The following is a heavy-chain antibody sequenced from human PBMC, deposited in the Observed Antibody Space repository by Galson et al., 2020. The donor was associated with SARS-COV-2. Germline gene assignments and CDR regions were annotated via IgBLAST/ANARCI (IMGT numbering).Heavy chain of an antibody. V-gene: IGHV4-59*01. CDR2: IYYSGST. CDR3: ARDGSTSRAYGMDV. J-gene: IGHJ6*02. D-gene: IGHD2-2*01. Sequence: ASETLSLTCTVSGGSISSYYWSWIRQPPGKGLEWIGYIYYSGSTNYNPSLKSRVTISVDTSKNQFSLKLSSVTAADTAVYYCARDGSTSRAYGMDVWGQGTTVTVSS. CDR1: GGSISSYY.